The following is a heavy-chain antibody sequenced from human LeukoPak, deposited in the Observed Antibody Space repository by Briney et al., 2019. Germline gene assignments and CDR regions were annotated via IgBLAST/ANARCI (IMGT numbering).Heavy chain of an antibody. V-gene: IGHV3-23*01. CDR1: GFTFSSYA. CDR2: ISGSGGST. D-gene: IGHD6-19*01. J-gene: IGHJ6*02. Sequence: GGSLRLSCAASGFTFSSYAMSWVRQAPGKGLEWVSAISGSGGSTYYADSVKGRFTISRDNSKNTLYLQMNSLRAEDTAVYYCAKDRRYSSGYYYYYGMDAWGQGTTVTVSS. CDR3: AKDRRYSSGYYYYYGMDA.